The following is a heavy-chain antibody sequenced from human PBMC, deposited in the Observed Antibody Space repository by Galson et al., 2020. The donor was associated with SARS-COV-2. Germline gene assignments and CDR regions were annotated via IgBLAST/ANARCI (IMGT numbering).Heavy chain of an antibody. J-gene: IGHJ4*02. CDR1: GFTFSSYG. Sequence: TGGSLRLSCAASGFTFSSYGMHWVRQAPGKGLEWVAVIWYDGSNKYYADSVKGRFTISRDNSKNTLYLQMNSLRAEDTAVYYCARGGCGGDCYLLPNYFDYWGQGTLVTVSS. CDR2: IWYDGSNK. V-gene: IGHV3-33*01. CDR3: ARGGCGGDCYLLPNYFDY. D-gene: IGHD2-21*02.